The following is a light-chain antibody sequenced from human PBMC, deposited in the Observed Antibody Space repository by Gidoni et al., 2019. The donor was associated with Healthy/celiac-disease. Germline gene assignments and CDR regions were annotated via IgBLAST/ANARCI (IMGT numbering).Light chain of an antibody. Sequence: DIVMTQSPLSLPVTPGEPASFSCRSSQGLLQSNGYNLLDWFLEKPGQSPQLLLYLGSNWSSGVPDRFSGRGLGKDFTLKISRGEAEDVGVYYCMQALQTPQTFGQGTKVEIK. CDR3: MQALQTPQT. J-gene: IGKJ1*01. CDR2: LGS. V-gene: IGKV2-28*01. CDR1: QGLLQSNGYNL.